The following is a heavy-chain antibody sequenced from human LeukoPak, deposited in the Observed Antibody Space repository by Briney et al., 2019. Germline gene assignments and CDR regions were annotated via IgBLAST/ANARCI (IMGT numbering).Heavy chain of an antibody. Sequence: PGGSLRLSCVASGFTFDDYDMHWVRQLPGMGLEWVSGISLNSETKDYADSVEGRFVISRDNAKNSLYLQMNSVRPEDTALYYCTRVDYNWDVLDSWGQGTLVIVSA. CDR3: TRVDYNWDVLDS. J-gene: IGHJ4*02. CDR2: ISLNSETK. CDR1: GFTFDDYD. V-gene: IGHV3-9*01. D-gene: IGHD1-1*01.